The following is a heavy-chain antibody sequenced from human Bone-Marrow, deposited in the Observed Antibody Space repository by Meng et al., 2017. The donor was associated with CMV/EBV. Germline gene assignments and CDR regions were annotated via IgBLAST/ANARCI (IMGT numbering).Heavy chain of an antibody. CDR2: ISSNGGST. D-gene: IGHD2-2*02. CDR3: ARYCSSTSCYRVFDY. CDR1: GFTFSSYA. V-gene: IGHV3-64*02. Sequence: GGSLRLSCAASGFTFSSYAMHWVRQAPGKGLEYVSVISSNGGSTYYADSVKGRFTISRDNAKNSLYLQMNSLRAEDTAVYYCARYCSSTSCYRVFDYWGQGTLVTVSS. J-gene: IGHJ4*02.